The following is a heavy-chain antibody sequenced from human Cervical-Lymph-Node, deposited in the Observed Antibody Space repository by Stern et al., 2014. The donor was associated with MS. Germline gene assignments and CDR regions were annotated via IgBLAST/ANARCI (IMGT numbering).Heavy chain of an antibody. D-gene: IGHD1-26*01. CDR2: IYPGDSDT. CDR1: GYRFPNYW. V-gene: IGHV5-51*01. CDR3: ARRSGIYAADPDY. J-gene: IGHJ4*02. Sequence: EVQLVESGAEVKKPGESLKISCKASGYRFPNYWIGWVRQLPGRGLEWLGIIYPGDSDTRYSPSFQGHVTISADRSTSTAYLQWSSLQASDTAMYYCARRSGIYAADPDYWGQGTLVTVSS.